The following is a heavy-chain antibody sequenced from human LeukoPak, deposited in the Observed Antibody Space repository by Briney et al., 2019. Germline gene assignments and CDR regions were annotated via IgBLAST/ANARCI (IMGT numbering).Heavy chain of an antibody. CDR3: ARDIRDSSGYFVGIDP. Sequence: GGSLRLSCAASGFTFSSYAMHWVRQAPGKGLEWVAFTRYDGSNKYYADSVKGRFTISRDNSKNTLYLQMNSLRAEDTAVYYCARDIRDSSGYFVGIDPWGQGTLVTVSS. CDR2: TRYDGSNK. J-gene: IGHJ5*02. D-gene: IGHD3-22*01. V-gene: IGHV3-30*02. CDR1: GFTFSSYA.